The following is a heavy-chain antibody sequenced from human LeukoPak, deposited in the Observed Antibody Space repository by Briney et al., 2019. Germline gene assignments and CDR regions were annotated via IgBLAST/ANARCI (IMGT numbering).Heavy chain of an antibody. J-gene: IGHJ4*02. Sequence: GGSLRLSCAASGFSFDDYGMSWVRQAPGKGLEWVSGINWNGGSTGYADSVKGRFTISRDNAKNSLYLQMNSLRAEDTAVYYCARAHRAVAGTAFDYWGQGTLVTVSS. D-gene: IGHD6-19*01. CDR1: GFSFDDYG. CDR2: INWNGGST. CDR3: ARAHRAVAGTAFDY. V-gene: IGHV3-20*04.